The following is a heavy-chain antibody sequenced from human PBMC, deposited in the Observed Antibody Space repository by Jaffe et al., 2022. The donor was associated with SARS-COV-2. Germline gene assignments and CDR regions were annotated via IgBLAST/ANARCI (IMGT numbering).Heavy chain of an antibody. V-gene: IGHV4-59*02. J-gene: IGHJ4*02. CDR3: ARGGASSKYFDY. D-gene: IGHD6-6*01. Sequence: QVQLQESGPGLVKPSETLSLTCTVSGASVSNDFWSWIRQPPGRGLEWIGFTSYSGGTNYNPSLKSRVAISVDTSKNLFSLKLTSVTASDTAVYYCARGGASSKYFDYWGQGTLVTVSS. CDR2: TSYSGGT. CDR1: GASVSNDF.